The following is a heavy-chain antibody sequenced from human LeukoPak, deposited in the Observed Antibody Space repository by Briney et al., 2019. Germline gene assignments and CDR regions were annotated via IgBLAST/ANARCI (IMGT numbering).Heavy chain of an antibody. Sequence: PGGSLRLSCAASGFTFSNYFMNWVRRAPGKGLEWVSSISSSSNYTYYAGSVKGPPTISRDTAKNSLYLQMNSLRAEDTAVYYCARFYGSGRDTNFDNWGQGTLVTVSS. CDR1: GFTFSNYF. CDR2: ISSSSNYT. V-gene: IGHV3-21*01. CDR3: ARFYGSGRDTNFDN. D-gene: IGHD3-10*01. J-gene: IGHJ4*02.